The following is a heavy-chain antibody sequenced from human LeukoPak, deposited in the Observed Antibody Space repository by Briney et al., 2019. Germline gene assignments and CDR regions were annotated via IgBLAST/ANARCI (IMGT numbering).Heavy chain of an antibody. CDR3: AKDRPFGFGELLPYYFDY. V-gene: IGHV3-53*01. CDR1: GFTVSTNY. CDR2: IYSGGST. Sequence: PGGSLRLSCAASGFTVSTNYMNWVRQAPGKGLEWVSVIYSGGSTYYADSVKGRFTISRDNSKNTLYLQMNSLRAEDTAVYYCAKDRPFGFGELLPYYFDYWGQGTLVTVSS. J-gene: IGHJ4*02. D-gene: IGHD3-10*01.